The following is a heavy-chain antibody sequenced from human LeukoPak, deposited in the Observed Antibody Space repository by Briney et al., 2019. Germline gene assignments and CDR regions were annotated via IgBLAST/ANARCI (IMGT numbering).Heavy chain of an antibody. Sequence: ASVKVSCKASGYTFTSYDINWVRQATGQGLEWMGRMNPNSGNTGYAQKFQGRVTMTRNTSISTAYMQLSSLRSEDTAVYYCARVQYDSSGYYYERDWGQGTLVTVSS. CDR1: GYTFTSYD. CDR2: MNPNSGNT. CDR3: ARVQYDSSGYYYERD. J-gene: IGHJ4*02. V-gene: IGHV1-8*01. D-gene: IGHD3-22*01.